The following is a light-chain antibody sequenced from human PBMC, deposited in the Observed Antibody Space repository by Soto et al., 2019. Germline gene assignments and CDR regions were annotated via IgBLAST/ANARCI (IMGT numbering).Light chain of an antibody. CDR2: YDS. V-gene: IGLV3-21*04. J-gene: IGLJ3*02. CDR1: NIGSKS. Sequence: SYELTQPPSVSVAPGKTARITCGGNNIGSKSVHWYQQKPGQAPVLVIYYDSDRHSGIPERFSGSNSGNTATLTISRVEAGDEDDYYCQVWDSSSDHPGVFGGGTKLTVL. CDR3: QVWDSSSDHPGV.